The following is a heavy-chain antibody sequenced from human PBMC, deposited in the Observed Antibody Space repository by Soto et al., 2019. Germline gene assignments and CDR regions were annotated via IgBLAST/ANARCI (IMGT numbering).Heavy chain of an antibody. J-gene: IGHJ3*02. D-gene: IGHD6-19*01. CDR1: GFTFSSYA. Sequence: HPGGSLRLSCAASGFTFSSYALSWVRQAPRKGLEWVSAISGSGGSTYYADSVKGRFTISRDNSKNTLYLQMNSLRAEDTAVYYCANAHNLGYSSGWGAFDISGQEKMVTVSS. CDR3: ANAHNLGYSSGWGAFDI. V-gene: IGHV3-23*01. CDR2: ISGSGGST.